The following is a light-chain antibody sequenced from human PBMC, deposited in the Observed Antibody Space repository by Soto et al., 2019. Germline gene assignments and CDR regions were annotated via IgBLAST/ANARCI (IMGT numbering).Light chain of an antibody. CDR1: QNLNTY. J-gene: IGKJ1*01. V-gene: IGKV3-15*01. CDR3: QQYMNWPWT. CDR2: SAS. Sequence: EIVMTQSPATLSVSPGERATLSCRASQNLNTYLAWYQQKPGQAPRLLISSASTRATGVPARFSGSGSGTEFTLTISSRQSEDFAVYSCQQYMNWPWTFGQGTKVEI.